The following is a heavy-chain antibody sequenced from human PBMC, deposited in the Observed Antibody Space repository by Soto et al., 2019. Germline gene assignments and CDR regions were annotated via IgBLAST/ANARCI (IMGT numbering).Heavy chain of an antibody. V-gene: IGHV3-23*01. CDR1: GFTFSSYA. CDR2: ISGSGGST. Sequence: EVQLLESGGGLVQPGGSLRLSCAASGFTFSSYAMSWVRQAPGKGLEWVSAISGSGGSTYYADSVKGRFTISRDKSKNTLYLQMNSLRAEDTAVYYCAKTPAVAGNWGDWFDPWGQGTLVTVSS. D-gene: IGHD6-19*01. CDR3: AKTPAVAGNWGDWFDP. J-gene: IGHJ5*02.